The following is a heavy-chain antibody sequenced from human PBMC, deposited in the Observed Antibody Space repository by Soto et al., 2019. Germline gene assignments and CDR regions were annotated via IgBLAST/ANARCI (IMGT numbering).Heavy chain of an antibody. D-gene: IGHD5-18*01. Sequence: VGSLRLSCAASGLPFSSYAMSWVRQAPGKGLEWVSAISGSGGSTYYADSVKGRCTISRDHFKNTLYLQMNSLRAEDTAVYYCAKEVAAMVPHWFDPWGQGTLVTVSS. CDR2: ISGSGGST. J-gene: IGHJ5*02. CDR1: GLPFSSYA. CDR3: AKEVAAMVPHWFDP. V-gene: IGHV3-23*01.